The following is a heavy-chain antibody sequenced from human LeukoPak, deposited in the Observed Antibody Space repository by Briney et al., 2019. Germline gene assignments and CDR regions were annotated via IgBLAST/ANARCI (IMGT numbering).Heavy chain of an antibody. CDR2: INHSGST. CDR3: ARKDSSSRPSYYYYYMHV. Sequence: PSETLSLTCAVYGGSFSGYYWSWIRQPPGKGLEWIGEINHSGSTNYNPSLKSRVTISVDTSKNQFSLKLSSVTAADTAVYYCARKDSSSRPSYYYYYMHVWGKGTTVTVSS. CDR1: GGSFSGYY. J-gene: IGHJ6*03. D-gene: IGHD6-13*01. V-gene: IGHV4-34*01.